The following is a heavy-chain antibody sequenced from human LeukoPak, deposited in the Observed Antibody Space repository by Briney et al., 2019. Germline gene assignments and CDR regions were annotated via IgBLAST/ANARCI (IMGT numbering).Heavy chain of an antibody. D-gene: IGHD2-15*01. V-gene: IGHV3-23*01. CDR2: ISGSGGST. J-gene: IGHJ5*02. CDR3: AKDGIVVVAATSWFDP. CDR1: GFTFSSYG. Sequence: GRSLRLSCAASGFTFSSYGMHWVRQAPGKGLEWVSAISGSGGSTYYADSVKGRFTISRDNSKNTLYLQMNSLRAEDTAVYYCAKDGIVVVAATSWFDPWGQGTLVTVSS.